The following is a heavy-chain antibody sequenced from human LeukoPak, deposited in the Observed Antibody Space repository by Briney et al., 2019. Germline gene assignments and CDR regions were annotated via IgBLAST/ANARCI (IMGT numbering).Heavy chain of an antibody. V-gene: IGHV3-30*04. D-gene: IGHD3-9*01. CDR3: ASLRYDILTGYCDY. Sequence: GGSLRLSCAASGFTFSSYAMHWVRQAPGKGLEWVAVISYDGSNKYYADSVKGRFTISRDNAKNSLYLQMNSLRAEDTAVYYCASLRYDILTGYCDYWGQGTLVTVSS. CDR1: GFTFSSYA. CDR2: ISYDGSNK. J-gene: IGHJ4*02.